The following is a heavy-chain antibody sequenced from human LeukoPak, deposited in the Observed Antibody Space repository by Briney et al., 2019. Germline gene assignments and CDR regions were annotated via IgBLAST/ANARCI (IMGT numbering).Heavy chain of an antibody. CDR2: ISGSGGST. CDR3: AKSMVRGVLYGMDV. CDR1: GFTFSSYA. V-gene: IGHV3-23*01. J-gene: IGHJ6*02. D-gene: IGHD3-10*01. Sequence: GGSLRLSCAASGFTFSSYAMSWVRQAPGKGLEWVSAISGSGGSTYYADSVKGRFTIPRDNSKNTLYLQMNSLRTEDTAVYYCAKSMVRGVLYGMDVWGQGTTVTVSS.